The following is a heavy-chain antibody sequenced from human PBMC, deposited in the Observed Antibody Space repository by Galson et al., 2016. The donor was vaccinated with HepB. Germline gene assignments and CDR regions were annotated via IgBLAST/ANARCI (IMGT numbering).Heavy chain of an antibody. Sequence: SLRLSCAASGFTFSLHGMDWVRQAPGKGLEWIASISRSSSQTFYVDSVRGRFTISRDDAKNSLYLQMTSLRVEDTAVYFCARRVDYGDYNFDYWGQGTRVTVSS. D-gene: IGHD4-17*01. CDR2: ISRSSSQT. V-gene: IGHV3-21*01. CDR3: ARRVDYGDYNFDY. CDR1: GFTFSLHG. J-gene: IGHJ4*02.